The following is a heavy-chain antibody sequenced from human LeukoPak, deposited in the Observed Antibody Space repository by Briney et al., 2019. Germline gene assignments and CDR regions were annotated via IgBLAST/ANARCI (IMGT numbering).Heavy chain of an antibody. V-gene: IGHV3-74*01. Sequence: GGSLRLSCAASGFTFSSYWMHWVRHTPGKGLVWVSHISGDGSSTNYAEFVKGRFTISRDNAKNTLHLQMNSLRAEDTAVYYCASGPTSQGFWGQGTLVTVSS. CDR2: ISGDGSST. D-gene: IGHD3-16*01. J-gene: IGHJ4*02. CDR3: ASGPTSQGF. CDR1: GFTFSSYW.